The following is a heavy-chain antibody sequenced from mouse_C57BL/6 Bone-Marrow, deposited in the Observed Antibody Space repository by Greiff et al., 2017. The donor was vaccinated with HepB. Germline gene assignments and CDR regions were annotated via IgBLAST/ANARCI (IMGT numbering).Heavy chain of an antibody. V-gene: IGHV5-4*01. D-gene: IGHD1-2*01. CDR1: GFTFSSYA. CDR3: AREGGLLRPLYYYAMDY. Sequence: EVQRVESGGGLVKPGGSLKLSCAASGFTFSSYAMSWVRQTPEKRLEWVATISDGGSYTYYPDNVKGRFTISRDNAKNNLYLQMSHLKSEDTAMYYCAREGGLLRPLYYYAMDYWGQGTSVTVSS. J-gene: IGHJ4*01. CDR2: ISDGGSYT.